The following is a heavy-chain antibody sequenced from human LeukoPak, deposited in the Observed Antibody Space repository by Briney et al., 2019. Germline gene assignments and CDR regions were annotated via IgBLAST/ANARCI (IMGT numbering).Heavy chain of an antibody. CDR2: ISAYNGNT. CDR3: ARVYYDFWSHYFDY. J-gene: IGHJ4*02. V-gene: IGHV1-18*01. CDR1: GYTFTSYG. D-gene: IGHD3-3*01. Sequence: ASVKVSCKASGYTFTSYGISWVRQAPGQGLEWMGWISAYNGNTNYAQKLQGRVTMTTDTSTSTAYMELRSLRSDDTAVYYCARVYYDFWSHYFDYWGQGTLVTVSS.